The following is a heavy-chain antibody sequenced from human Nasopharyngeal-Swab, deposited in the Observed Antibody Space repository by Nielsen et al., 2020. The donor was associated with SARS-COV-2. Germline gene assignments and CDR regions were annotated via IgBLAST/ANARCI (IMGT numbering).Heavy chain of an antibody. Sequence: GESLRLSCAASGFTVSSKYMSWVRQAPGKGLEWVSVIYGGGNTYYADSVKGRFTISRDNSKNMLYLQMNSLRAEDTAVYYCARDQGDSSGWYWESGLWWYFDLWGRGTLVTVSS. D-gene: IGHD6-19*01. CDR3: ARDQGDSSGWYWESGLWWYFDL. CDR1: GFTVSSKY. J-gene: IGHJ2*01. V-gene: IGHV3-53*01. CDR2: IYGGGNT.